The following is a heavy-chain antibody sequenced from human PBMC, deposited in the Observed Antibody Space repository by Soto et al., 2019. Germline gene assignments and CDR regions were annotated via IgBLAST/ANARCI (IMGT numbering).Heavy chain of an antibody. Sequence: SGPTLVNPTRTLTVTCTFSGFSLSTSGAGVGWIRQSPGKAPEWLALISWKDEKRYNPGLKSRLTITKGTSKNQVVLTMTNLDPVDTATYFCAHRYGGNYYRWYFDSWGQGTLVTVSS. D-gene: IGHD1-26*01. CDR3: AHRYGGNYYRWYFDS. CDR1: GFSLSTSGAG. V-gene: IGHV2-5*01. J-gene: IGHJ4*02. CDR2: ISWKDEK.